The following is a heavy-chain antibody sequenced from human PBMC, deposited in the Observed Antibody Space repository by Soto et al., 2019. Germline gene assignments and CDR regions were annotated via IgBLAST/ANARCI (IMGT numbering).Heavy chain of an antibody. J-gene: IGHJ6*02. Sequence: QVQLVQSGAEVKKPGSSVKVSCKASGGTFSSYAISWVRQAPGQGLEWMGGIIPISGTANYAQKFQGRVTITADESTTKAYMELSSRRSEDTAVYYCARTQGSSTTLEIYYYYYYGMDVSGQGTTVTVSS. CDR2: IIPISGTA. D-gene: IGHD2-2*01. CDR1: GGTFSSYA. CDR3: ARTQGSSTTLEIYYYYYYGMDV. V-gene: IGHV1-69*01.